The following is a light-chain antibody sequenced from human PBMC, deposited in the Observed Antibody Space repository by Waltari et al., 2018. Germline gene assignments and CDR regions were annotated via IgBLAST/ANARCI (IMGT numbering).Light chain of an antibody. CDR2: AVS. J-gene: IGLJ2*01. V-gene: IGLV2-14*01. CDR1: SSDVGGYHS. Sequence: QSALTQPASVSGSPGQSITISCTGTSSDVGGYHSVSWYQHLPGKAPELMIFAVSNPPPGISNRFSGSKAGNPASLTISGLQAEDEADYYCTSFASGSTVLFGVGTKLTVL. CDR3: TSFASGSTVL.